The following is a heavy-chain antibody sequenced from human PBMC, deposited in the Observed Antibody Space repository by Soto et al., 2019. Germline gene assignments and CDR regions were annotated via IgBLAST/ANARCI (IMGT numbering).Heavy chain of an antibody. CDR1: GFSLSNNG. D-gene: IGHD3-22*01. V-gene: IGHV3-30*18. J-gene: IGHJ6*02. CDR2: ISYDGNNK. CDR3: AKGGSGNYLTYYYYYGMDV. Sequence: GGSLRLSCAASGFSLSNNGMHWVRQAPGKGLEWVAVISYDGNNKYYADSVKGRFTISRDNSKNTVYLEMNNLRAEDTAMYYCAKGGSGNYLTYYYYYGMDVWGRGTTVTVSS.